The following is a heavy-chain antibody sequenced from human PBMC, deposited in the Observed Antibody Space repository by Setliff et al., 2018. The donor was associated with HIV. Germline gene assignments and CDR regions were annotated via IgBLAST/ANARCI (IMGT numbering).Heavy chain of an antibody. V-gene: IGHV4-30-4*08. CDR2: LYYNGNT. CDR1: GGSISSGNYY. J-gene: IGHJ3*02. CDR3: ATYCGGDSPCAFDI. D-gene: IGHD2-21*02. Sequence: SETLSLTCTVSGGSISSGNYYWSWIRQPPGKGLEWIGYLYYNGNTDYNPSLKNRVSILLDTSNNHFSLKLSSVTAADTAVYYCATYCGGDSPCAFDIWGQGTMVTVSS.